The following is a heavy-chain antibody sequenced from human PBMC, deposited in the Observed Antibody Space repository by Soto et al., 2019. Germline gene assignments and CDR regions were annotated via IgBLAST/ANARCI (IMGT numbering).Heavy chain of an antibody. CDR3: ARDSPGLSIVGATSH. D-gene: IGHD1-26*01. CDR1: GFTFSSYA. V-gene: IGHV3-30-3*01. CDR2: ISYDGSNK. Sequence: QVQLVESGGGVVQPGRSLRLSCAASGFTFSSYAMHWVRQAPGKGLEWVAVISYDGSNKYYADSVKGRFTISRDNSKNTLYLQMNSLRAEDTAVYYCARDSPGLSIVGATSHWGQGTLVTVSS. J-gene: IGHJ4*02.